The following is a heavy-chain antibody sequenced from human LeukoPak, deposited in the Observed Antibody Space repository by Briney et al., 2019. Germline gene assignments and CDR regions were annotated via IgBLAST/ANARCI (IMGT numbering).Heavy chain of an antibody. CDR2: INSEGSSA. CDR3: AGPTCLRGAYCSTNF. V-gene: IGHV3-74*01. CDR1: GFTFSSYW. J-gene: IGHJ4*02. Sequence: PGRSLRLSCAASGFTFSSYWMHWVRQAPGKGLVWVSRINSEGSSASYADSVKGRFTISRDNAKNSMYLQMNSLRAEDTAVYYCAGPTCLRGAYCSTNFWGQGTLVTVSS. D-gene: IGHD2-2*01.